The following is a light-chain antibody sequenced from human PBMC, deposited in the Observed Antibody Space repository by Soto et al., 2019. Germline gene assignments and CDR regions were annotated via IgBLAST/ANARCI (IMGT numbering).Light chain of an antibody. V-gene: IGLV2-14*01. Sequence: QSVLTQPASVSGSPGQSITISCTGTSSDVGGYNYVSWYQQHPGKAPKLIIYEVSNRPSGVSNRFSASKSGNTASLTISGLQAEDEADYYCNSYTSKATGVFGTGTKLTVL. CDR1: SSDVGGYNY. J-gene: IGLJ1*01. CDR2: EVS. CDR3: NSYTSKATGV.